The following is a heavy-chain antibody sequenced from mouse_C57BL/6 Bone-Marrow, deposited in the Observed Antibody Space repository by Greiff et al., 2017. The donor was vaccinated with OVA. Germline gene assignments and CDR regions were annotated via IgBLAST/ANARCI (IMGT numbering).Heavy chain of an antibody. CDR2: IDPSDSET. J-gene: IGHJ2*01. Sequence: VQLQQPGAELVRPGSSVKLSCKASGYTFTSYWMHWVKQRPIQGLEWIGNIDPSDSETHYNQKFKDKATLTVDKSSSTAYMQHSSLTSEDSAVYYCARSGAMTTVVAPTFDYWGQGTTLTVSS. D-gene: IGHD1-1*01. V-gene: IGHV1-52*01. CDR1: GYTFTSYW. CDR3: ARSGAMTTVVAPTFDY.